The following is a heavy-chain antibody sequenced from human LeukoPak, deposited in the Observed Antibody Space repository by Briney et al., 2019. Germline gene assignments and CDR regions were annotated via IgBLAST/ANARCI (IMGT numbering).Heavy chain of an antibody. D-gene: IGHD2-15*01. CDR3: AKQLGYCSDGSCYFPY. J-gene: IGHJ4*02. CDR1: GFTFGAYT. Sequence: GGSLRLSCAASGFTFGAYTINWVRQAPGKGLEWVSCIFSRSESILYADSVKGRFTISRDNSKSTLCLQMNSLRAENTAVYYCAKQLGYCSDGSCYFPYWGQGTLVTVSS. CDR2: IFSRSESI. V-gene: IGHV3-23*01.